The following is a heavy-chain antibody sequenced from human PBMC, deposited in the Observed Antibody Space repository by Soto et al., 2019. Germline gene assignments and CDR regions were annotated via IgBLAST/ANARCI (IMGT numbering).Heavy chain of an antibody. J-gene: IGHJ6*02. CDR1: GFTFSSYG. CDR3: ARDLSIAARPGYYYGMDV. Sequence: QVQLVESGGGVVQPGRSLRLSCAASGFTFSSYGMHWVRQAPGKGLEWVAVIWYDGSNKYYADSVKGRFTISRDNSKTTLYLQMNGLRAEDTAVYYCARDLSIAARPGYYYGMDVWGQGTTVTVSS. CDR2: IWYDGSNK. D-gene: IGHD6-6*01. V-gene: IGHV3-33*01.